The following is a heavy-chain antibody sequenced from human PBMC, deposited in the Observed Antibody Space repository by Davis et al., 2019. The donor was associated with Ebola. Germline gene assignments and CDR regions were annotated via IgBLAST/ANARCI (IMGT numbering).Heavy chain of an antibody. CDR3: ARNTIFGGGMDV. Sequence: SVKVSCKASGYTFTGYYMHWVRQAPGQGLEWMGGIIPIFGTANYAQKFQGRVTITADESTSTAYMELSSLRSEDTAVYYCARNTIFGGGMDVWGQGTTVTVSS. V-gene: IGHV1-69*13. CDR1: GYTFTGYY. J-gene: IGHJ6*02. CDR2: IIPIFGTA. D-gene: IGHD3-3*01.